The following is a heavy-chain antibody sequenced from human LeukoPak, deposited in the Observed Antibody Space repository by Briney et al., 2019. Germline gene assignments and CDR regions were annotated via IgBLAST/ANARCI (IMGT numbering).Heavy chain of an antibody. Sequence: ASVKVSCKASGYTFTGYYIHWVRQAPGQGLEWMGWINPDSGGTNYAQQFQGRVTMTRDTSISIAYMELSGLRSDDAALYYCARVSEVELVIDYWGQGTLVTVSS. D-gene: IGHD6-6*01. CDR3: ARVSEVELVIDY. V-gene: IGHV1-2*02. CDR2: INPDSGGT. J-gene: IGHJ4*02. CDR1: GYTFTGYY.